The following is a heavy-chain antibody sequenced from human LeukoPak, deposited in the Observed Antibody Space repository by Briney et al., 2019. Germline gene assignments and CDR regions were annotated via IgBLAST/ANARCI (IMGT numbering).Heavy chain of an antibody. D-gene: IGHD3-22*01. CDR1: GFTFSSYA. CDR2: ISSNGGST. CDR3: ARSGDYYDSSGYYVPAGYYYYGMDV. V-gene: IGHV3-64*01. J-gene: IGHJ6*02. Sequence: PGGSLRLSCAASGFTFSSYAMRWVRQAPGKGLEYVSAISSNGGSTYYANSVKGRFTISRDNSKNTLYLQMGSLRAEDMAVYYCARSGDYYDSSGYYVPAGYYYYGMDVWGQGTTVTVSS.